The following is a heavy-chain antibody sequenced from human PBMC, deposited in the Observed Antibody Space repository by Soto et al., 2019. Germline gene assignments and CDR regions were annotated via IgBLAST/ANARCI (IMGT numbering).Heavy chain of an antibody. CDR3: AKEGLG. J-gene: IGHJ4*02. CDR2: ISGSGGST. CDR1: GFTFSSFA. Sequence: EVQLLESGVALVQPGGSLRLSCSASGFTFSSFAMSCVRQAPGKGLEWVSTISGSGGSTFYADSVKGRFTISRDNSKNTLFLQMNSLRAVDTAVYYCAKEGLGWGQGTLVTVSS. V-gene: IGHV3-23*01.